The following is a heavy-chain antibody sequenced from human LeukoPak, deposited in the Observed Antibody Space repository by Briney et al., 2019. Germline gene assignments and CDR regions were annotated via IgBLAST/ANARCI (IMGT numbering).Heavy chain of an antibody. Sequence: GGSLRLSCAASGFTFSSYAMSWVRQAPGKGLEWVSAISGSGGSTYYADSVKGRFTISRDNSKNTLYLQMNSLRAEDTAVYYCANEGSGYSYGYYFDYWGQGTLVTVSS. CDR1: GFTFSSYA. V-gene: IGHV3-23*01. J-gene: IGHJ4*02. CDR3: ANEGSGYSYGYYFDY. CDR2: ISGSGGST. D-gene: IGHD5-18*01.